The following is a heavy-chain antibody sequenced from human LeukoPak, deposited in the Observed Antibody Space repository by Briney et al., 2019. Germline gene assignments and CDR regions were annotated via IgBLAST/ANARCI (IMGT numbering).Heavy chain of an antibody. CDR2: VSGSSSDI. CDR3: EACTDIDY. CDR1: GFTLSSYA. J-gene: IGHJ4*02. V-gene: IGHV3-21*01. Sequence: GGSLCLSCSASGFTLSSYAMRWVRQAPGKGLEWVSFVSGSSSDIYYADSVKGRFTISRDNAKNSLYLQMSSLRAEDTAVYWAEACTDIDYWGQGTLVTVSS. D-gene: IGHD2-8*01.